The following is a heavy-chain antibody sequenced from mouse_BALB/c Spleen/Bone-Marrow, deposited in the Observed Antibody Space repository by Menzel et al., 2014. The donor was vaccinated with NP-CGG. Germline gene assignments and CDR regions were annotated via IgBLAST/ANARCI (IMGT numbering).Heavy chain of an antibody. CDR3: ARSPPYGGDLDY. CDR1: GYSFTGYT. CDR2: INPYNYGT. V-gene: IGHV1-18*01. J-gene: IGHJ2*01. Sequence: VHVKQSGPELVKPGASMKISCKASGYSFTGYTMNWVKQRHGQNLAWIGLINPYNYGTSYYQKFKGKATLTVDKSSSTAYSELLSLTSEDPALYYWARSPPYGGDLDYWGQGTTLTVPS. D-gene: IGHD1-1*01.